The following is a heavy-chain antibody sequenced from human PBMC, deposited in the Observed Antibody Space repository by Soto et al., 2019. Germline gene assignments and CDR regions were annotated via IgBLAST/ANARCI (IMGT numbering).Heavy chain of an antibody. CDR3: ATRITVFGLLIPPFDP. V-gene: IGHV4-34*01. Sequence: PSDTLSLTCAVYGGSVNVYYWNWIRHPPGKGLEWIGEINHTGGTHYNPSLKSRVTMSVDTSKNQFSLRLSSVTAADTAIYYCATRITVFGLLIPPFDPWGQGTQVTLSS. J-gene: IGHJ5*02. CDR2: INHTGGT. CDR1: GGSVNVYY. D-gene: IGHD3-3*01.